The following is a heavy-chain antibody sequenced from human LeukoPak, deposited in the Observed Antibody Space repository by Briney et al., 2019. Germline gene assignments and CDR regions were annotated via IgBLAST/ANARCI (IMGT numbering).Heavy chain of an antibody. D-gene: IGHD2/OR15-2a*01. CDR3: VRDNREGAFDI. CDR1: GYSFSTYA. CDR2: IAADDNT. Sequence: GASVKVSCKASGYSFSTYAVHWVRQAPGQRLEWMGWIAADDNTKYSQDLQGRFTITRDTSASTAYMELSSLRSDDVAVYYCVRDNREGAFDIWGQGTMVTVSP. J-gene: IGHJ3*02. V-gene: IGHV1-3*03.